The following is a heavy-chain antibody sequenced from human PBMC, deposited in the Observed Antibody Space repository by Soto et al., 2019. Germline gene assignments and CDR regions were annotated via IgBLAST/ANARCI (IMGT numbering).Heavy chain of an antibody. J-gene: IGHJ3*02. V-gene: IGHV3-48*01. CDR1: GFTFSSYS. CDR2: ISSSSSTI. D-gene: IGHD2-2*02. Sequence: GGSLRLSCAASGFTFSSYSMNWVRQAPGKGLEWVSYISSSSSTIYYADSVKGRFTISRDNAKNSLYLQMNSLRAEDTALYYCARDLAVVVPAAIPMYAFDIWGQGTMVTVSS. CDR3: ARDLAVVVPAAIPMYAFDI.